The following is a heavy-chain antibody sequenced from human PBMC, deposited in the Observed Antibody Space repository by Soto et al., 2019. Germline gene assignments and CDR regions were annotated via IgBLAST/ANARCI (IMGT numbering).Heavy chain of an antibody. CDR2: ISGSGGNT. J-gene: IGHJ6*02. V-gene: IGHV3-23*01. D-gene: IGHD3-9*01. Sequence: GGSLRLSCAASGFTFSSYAMTWVRQAPGKGLEWVSGISGSGGNTYNADSVKGRFTISRDGSKNTLYLQMNSLRAEDTAVYYCAKDILTADPGLYGMDVWGQGTTVTVSS. CDR1: GFTFSSYA. CDR3: AKDILTADPGLYGMDV.